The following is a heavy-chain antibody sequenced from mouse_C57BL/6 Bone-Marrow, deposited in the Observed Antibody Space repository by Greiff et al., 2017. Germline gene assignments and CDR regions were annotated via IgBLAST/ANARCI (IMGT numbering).Heavy chain of an antibody. D-gene: IGHD2-1*01. V-gene: IGHV1-26*01. J-gene: IGHJ3*01. Sequence: EVQLQQSGPELVKPGASVKISCKASGYTFTDYYMNWVKQSHGKSLEWIGDINPNNGGTSYNQKFKGKATLTVDKSSSTAYMELRSLTSEDSAVYYCAREWDLLWFAYWGQGTLVTVSA. CDR2: INPNNGGT. CDR3: AREWDLLWFAY. CDR1: GYTFTDYY.